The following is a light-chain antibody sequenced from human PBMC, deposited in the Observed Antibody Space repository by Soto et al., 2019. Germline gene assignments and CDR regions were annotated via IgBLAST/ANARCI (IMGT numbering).Light chain of an antibody. Sequence: QSALTQPASVSGSPGQSITISCTGTSSDVGAYNYVSWYQQHPGKAPKLMIYDVTNQPSGISNRFSGSKSGNTASLTISGLQAADEADYYCSSYTTSRTLVFGGGTKLTVL. CDR2: DVT. J-gene: IGLJ3*02. V-gene: IGLV2-14*01. CDR3: SSYTTSRTLV. CDR1: SSDVGAYNY.